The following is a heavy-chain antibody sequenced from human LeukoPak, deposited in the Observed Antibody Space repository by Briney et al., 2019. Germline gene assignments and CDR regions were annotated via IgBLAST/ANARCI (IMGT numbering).Heavy chain of an antibody. V-gene: IGHV4-34*01. CDR1: GGSFSGYY. J-gene: IGHJ3*02. D-gene: IGHD3-22*01. Sequence: SGTLSLTCAVYGGSFSGYYWSWIRQPPGKGLEWIGEINHSGSTNYNPSLKSRVTISVDTSKNQFSLKLSSVTAADTAVYYCARGHRITMIVVNAFDIWGQGTMVTVSS. CDR3: ARGHRITMIVVNAFDI. CDR2: INHSGST.